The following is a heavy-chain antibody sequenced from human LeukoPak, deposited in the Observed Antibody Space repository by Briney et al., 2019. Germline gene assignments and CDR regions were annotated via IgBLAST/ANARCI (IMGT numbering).Heavy chain of an antibody. CDR1: GASIDSGRYY. D-gene: IGHD4-11*01. CDR2: IHYSRTT. Sequence: PSETLSLTCTVSGASIDSGRYYWGWIRQPPGKGLEWIGSIHYSRTTYYNPSLKSRVTRSIDTSNNQFSLKRSSVTAADTAVYYCARGTPYNPWGQGTLVTVSS. J-gene: IGHJ5*02. V-gene: IGHV4-39*07. CDR3: ARGTPYNP.